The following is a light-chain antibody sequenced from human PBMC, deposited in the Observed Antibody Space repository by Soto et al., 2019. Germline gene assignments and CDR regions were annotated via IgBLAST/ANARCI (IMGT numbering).Light chain of an antibody. J-gene: IGKJ4*01. V-gene: IGKV3-15*01. Sequence: DIVMTQSPASLSVAPGERVTCCCRASQGVSRELAWYQHKPGQAPRLLISGASTGATGIPARFSGSGSGTEFTLTISSLQSEDCAIYYCQQYHTWPITFGGGTKVDI. CDR3: QQYHTWPIT. CDR1: QGVSRE. CDR2: GAS.